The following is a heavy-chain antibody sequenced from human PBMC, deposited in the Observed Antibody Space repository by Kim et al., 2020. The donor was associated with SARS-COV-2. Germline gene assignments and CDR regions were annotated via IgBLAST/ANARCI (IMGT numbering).Heavy chain of an antibody. D-gene: IGHD6-19*01. Sequence: GGSLRLSCSASGFTFSSYAMHWVRQAPGKGLEYVSAISSNGGSTYYADSVKGRFTISRDNSKNTLYLQMSSLRAEDTAVYYCVKTLAAGFGSGWYWEYYFDYWGQGTLVTVSS. J-gene: IGHJ4*02. CDR2: ISSNGGST. CDR1: GFTFSSYA. CDR3: VKTLAAGFGSGWYWEYYFDY. V-gene: IGHV3-64D*06.